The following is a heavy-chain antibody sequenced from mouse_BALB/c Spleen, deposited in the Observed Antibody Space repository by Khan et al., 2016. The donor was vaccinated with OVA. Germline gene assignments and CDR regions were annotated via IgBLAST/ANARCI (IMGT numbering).Heavy chain of an antibody. CDR1: GYSITTDYA. D-gene: IGHD1-1*01. CDR3: ARIYAGDFDY. CDR2: ISYSGNT. J-gene: IGHJ2*01. Sequence: EVQLQESGPGLVKPSQSLSLTCTVTGYSITTDYAWNWIRQSPGSKLEWMGHISYSGNTKYNPSLKSRISITRDTSKNQFFLQLKSVTTEDTARYYCARIYAGDFDYWGQGTTLTVSS. V-gene: IGHV3-2*02.